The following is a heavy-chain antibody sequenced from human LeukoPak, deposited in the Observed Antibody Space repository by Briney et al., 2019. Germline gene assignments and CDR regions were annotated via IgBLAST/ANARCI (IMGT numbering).Heavy chain of an antibody. CDR1: GGSISSHY. CDR2: IYYSGST. D-gene: IGHD1-26*01. J-gene: IGHJ6*03. Sequence: SETLSLTCTVSGGSISSHYWSWIPEPPGEGLEWSWYIYYSGSTNYNPSLKSRVTISVDTSKHQFSLKLSSVTAADTAVYYCARVRKWELLRYYYYMDVWGKGTTVTVSS. CDR3: ARVRKWELLRYYYYMDV. V-gene: IGHV4-59*11.